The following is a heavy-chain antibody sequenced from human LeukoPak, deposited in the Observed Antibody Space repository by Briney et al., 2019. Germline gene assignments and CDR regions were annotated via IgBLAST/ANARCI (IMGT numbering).Heavy chain of an antibody. CDR3: ARGDSSGWYYFDY. D-gene: IGHD6-19*01. CDR2: IYHSGST. CDR1: GGSISSSNW. J-gene: IGHJ4*02. V-gene: IGHV4-4*02. Sequence: SETLSLTCAVSGGSISSSNWWSWVRQPPGKGLEWIGEIYHSGSTNYNPSLKSRVTISVDKSKNQFSLKLSSVTAADTAVYYRARGDSSGWYYFDYWGQGTLVTVSS.